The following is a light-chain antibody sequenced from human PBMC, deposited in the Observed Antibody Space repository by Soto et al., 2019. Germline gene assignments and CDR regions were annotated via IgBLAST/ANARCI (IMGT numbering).Light chain of an antibody. J-gene: IGKJ5*01. CDR1: QSVSGS. Sequence: EIGMTQSPATLSVSPGERATLSCRASQSVSGSLAWYQQKPGQAPRLLIYGASTRATGLPGRFSGSGSGTDFTLTISRLEPEDFAVYYCQQYGSSPITFGQGTRLEIK. CDR2: GAS. V-gene: IGKV3-20*01. CDR3: QQYGSSPIT.